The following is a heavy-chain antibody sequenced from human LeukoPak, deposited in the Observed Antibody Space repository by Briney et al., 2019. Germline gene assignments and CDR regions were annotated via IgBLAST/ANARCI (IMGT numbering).Heavy chain of an antibody. CDR3: ARAPRVTMVRGYQYYFDY. D-gene: IGHD3-10*01. Sequence: SETLSLTCAVYGGSFSGYYWSWIRQPQGKGLEWIGEINHSGSTNYNPSLKSRVTISVDTSKNQFSLKLSSVTAADTAVYYCARAPRVTMVRGYQYYFDYWGQGTLVTVSS. J-gene: IGHJ4*02. CDR1: GGSFSGYY. V-gene: IGHV4-34*01. CDR2: INHSGST.